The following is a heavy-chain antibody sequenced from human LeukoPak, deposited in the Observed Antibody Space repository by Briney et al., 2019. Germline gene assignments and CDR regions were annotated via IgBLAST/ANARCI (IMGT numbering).Heavy chain of an antibody. V-gene: IGHV3-23*01. D-gene: IGHD6-19*01. CDR2: ISGGGGTT. CDR1: GFTFSSYA. Sequence: GGSLRLSCAASGFTFSSYAMSWVRQAPGKGLEWVSAISGGGGTTHYADSVKGRFTISRDNSKSTLYLQMNSLRAEDTAIYYCAKCPRRGIAVTGTDYNWFDPWGQGTLVTVSS. J-gene: IGHJ5*02. CDR3: AKCPRRGIAVTGTDYNWFDP.